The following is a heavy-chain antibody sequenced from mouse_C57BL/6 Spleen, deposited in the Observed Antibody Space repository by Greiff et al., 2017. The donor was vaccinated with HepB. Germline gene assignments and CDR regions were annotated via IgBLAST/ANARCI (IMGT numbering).Heavy chain of an antibody. J-gene: IGHJ4*01. CDR3: AREGPYYAMHY. V-gene: IGHV1-66*01. Sequence: QVQLKQSGPELVKPGASVKISCKASGYSFTSYYIHWVKQRPGQGLEWIGWIYPGSGNTKYNEKFKGKATLTADTSSSTAYMQLSSLTSEDSAVYYCAREGPYYAMHYWGQGTSVTVSS. CDR1: GYSFTSYY. CDR2: IYPGSGNT. D-gene: IGHD3-3*01.